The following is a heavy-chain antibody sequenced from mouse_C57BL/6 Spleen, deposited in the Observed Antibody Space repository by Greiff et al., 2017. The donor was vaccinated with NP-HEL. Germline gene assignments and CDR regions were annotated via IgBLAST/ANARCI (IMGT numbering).Heavy chain of an antibody. J-gene: IGHJ3*01. CDR1: GYTFTSYW. D-gene: IGHD1-1*01. Sequence: VQLQQPGAELVMPGASVKLSCKASGYTFTSYWMHWVKQRPGQGLEWIGEIDPSDSYTNYNQKFKGKSTLTVDKSSSTAYMQLSSLTSEDSAVYYCATYYSRGFAYWGQGTLVTVSA. CDR2: IDPSDSYT. V-gene: IGHV1-69*01. CDR3: ATYYSRGFAY.